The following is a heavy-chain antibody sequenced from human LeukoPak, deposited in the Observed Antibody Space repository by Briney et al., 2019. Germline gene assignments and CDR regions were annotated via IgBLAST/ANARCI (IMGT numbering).Heavy chain of an antibody. D-gene: IGHD3-10*01. CDR2: IYYSGST. CDR3: ARTPVFHYGSGSYYYYYMDV. CDR1: GGSISSYY. V-gene: IGHV4-39*07. Sequence: SETLSLTCTVSGGSISSYYWGWIRQPPGKGLEWIGSIYYSGSTYYNPSLKSRVTISVDTSKNQFSLKLSSVTAADTAVYYCARTPVFHYGSGSYYYYYMDVWGKGTTVTISS. J-gene: IGHJ6*03.